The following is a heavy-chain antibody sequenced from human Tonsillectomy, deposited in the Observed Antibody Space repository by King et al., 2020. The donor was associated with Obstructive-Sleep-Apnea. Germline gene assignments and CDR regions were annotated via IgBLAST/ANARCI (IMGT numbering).Heavy chain of an antibody. V-gene: IGHV3-30*18. CDR2: ISYDGSNK. CDR3: AKVGSIVVQAAMRVAYYYYGMDV. J-gene: IGHJ6*02. Sequence: VQLVESGGGVVQPGRSLRLSCAASGFTFSSYGMHWVRQAPGKGLEWVAVISYDGSNKYYADSVKGRFTISRDNSKNTLYLQMNSLRAEDTAVYYCAKVGSIVVQAAMRVAYYYYGMDVWGQGTTVTVSS. CDR1: GFTFSSYG. D-gene: IGHD2-2*01.